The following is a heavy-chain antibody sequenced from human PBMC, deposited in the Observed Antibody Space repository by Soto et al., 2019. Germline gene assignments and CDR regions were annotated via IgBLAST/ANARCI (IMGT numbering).Heavy chain of an antibody. J-gene: IGHJ4*02. Sequence: PSQTLSLTCAISGDSFSSNSVAWNWIRQSPSRGLEWLGRTSYRSKWYNDYAVSVKSRITINPDTSKNQFSLQLNSVTPEDTAVYYCARGAAAGALDFWGQGTLVTASS. D-gene: IGHD6-13*01. V-gene: IGHV6-1*01. CDR3: ARGAAAGALDF. CDR2: TSYRSKWYN. CDR1: GDSFSSNSVA.